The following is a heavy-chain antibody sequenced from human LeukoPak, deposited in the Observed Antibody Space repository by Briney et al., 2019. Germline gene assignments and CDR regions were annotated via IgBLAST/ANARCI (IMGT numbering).Heavy chain of an antibody. V-gene: IGHV3-30-3*01. Sequence: PGGSLRLSCAASGFTFSSYAMHWVRQAPGKGLEWVAVISYDGSNKYYADSVKGRFTISRDNSKNTLYLQMNSLRAEDTAVYYCARDHGVVEMATITGGNFDYWGQGTLVTVSS. D-gene: IGHD5-24*01. CDR1: GFTFSSYA. CDR2: ISYDGSNK. CDR3: ARDHGVVEMATITGGNFDY. J-gene: IGHJ4*02.